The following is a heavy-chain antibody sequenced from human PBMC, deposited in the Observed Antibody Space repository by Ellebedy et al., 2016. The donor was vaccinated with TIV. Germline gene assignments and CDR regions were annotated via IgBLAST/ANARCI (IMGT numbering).Heavy chain of an antibody. D-gene: IGHD4-11*01. CDR2: ISYDGSNK. CDR3: ASDPSYSNYEMDV. Sequence: GESLKISXAASGFTFSSYGMHWVRQAPGKGLEWVAVISYDGSNKYYADSVKGRFTISRDNSKNTLYLQMNSLRAEDTAVYYCASDPSYSNYEMDVWGKGTTVTVSS. J-gene: IGHJ6*04. CDR1: GFTFSSYG. V-gene: IGHV3-30*03.